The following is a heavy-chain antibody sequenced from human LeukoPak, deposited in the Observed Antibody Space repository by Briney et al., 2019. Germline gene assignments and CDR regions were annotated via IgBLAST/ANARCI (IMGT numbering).Heavy chain of an antibody. CDR3: ARLSGSSGWFFDY. V-gene: IGHV3-48*03. CDR2: ISSSGSTI. J-gene: IGHJ4*02. D-gene: IGHD6-19*01. CDR1: GFTFSSYE. Sequence: GGSLRLSCAASGFTFSSYEMNWVRQAPGKGLEWVSYISSSGSTIYYADSVKGRFTISRDNAKNSLYLQMNSLRAEDTAVYYCARLSGSSGWFFDYWGQGTLVTVSS.